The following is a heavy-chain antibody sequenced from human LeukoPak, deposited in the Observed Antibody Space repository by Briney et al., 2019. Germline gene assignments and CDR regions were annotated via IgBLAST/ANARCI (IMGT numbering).Heavy chain of an antibody. CDR3: ARLDYYDSSGGTHDAFDI. CDR1: GYTFTSYG. V-gene: IGHV1-18*01. D-gene: IGHD3-22*01. Sequence: ASVKVSCKASGYTFTSYGISWVRQAPGQGLEWMGWISAYNGNTNYAQKLQGRVTMTTDTSISTAYLQWSSLKASDTAMYYCARLDYYDSSGGTHDAFDIWGQGTMVTVSS. CDR2: ISAYNGNT. J-gene: IGHJ3*02.